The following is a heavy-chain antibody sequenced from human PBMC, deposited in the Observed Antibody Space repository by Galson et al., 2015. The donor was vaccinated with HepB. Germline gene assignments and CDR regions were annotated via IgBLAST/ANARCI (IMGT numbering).Heavy chain of an antibody. Sequence: SVKVSCKASGGTFSSYAISWVRQAPGQGLEWMGGIIPIFGTANYAQKFQGRVTITADESTSTAYMELSSLRSEDTAVYYCARGHIVVVPGEIVATILGAFDIWGQGTMVTVSS. D-gene: IGHD2-2*01. V-gene: IGHV1-69*13. CDR1: GGTFSSYA. CDR3: ARGHIVVVPGEIVATILGAFDI. CDR2: IIPIFGTA. J-gene: IGHJ3*02.